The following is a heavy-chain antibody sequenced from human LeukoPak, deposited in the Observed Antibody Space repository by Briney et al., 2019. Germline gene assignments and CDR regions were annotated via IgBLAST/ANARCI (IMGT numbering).Heavy chain of an antibody. CDR1: GFTFDDYG. V-gene: IGHV3-20*01. D-gene: IGHD4-17*01. Sequence: GGSLRLSCAASGFTFDDYGMSWVRQAPGKGLERVSGINWNGGSTGYADSVKGRFTISRDNAKNSLYLQMNSLRAEDTALYHCARATVTTSSIDYWGQGTLVTVSS. J-gene: IGHJ4*02. CDR2: INWNGGST. CDR3: ARATVTTSSIDY.